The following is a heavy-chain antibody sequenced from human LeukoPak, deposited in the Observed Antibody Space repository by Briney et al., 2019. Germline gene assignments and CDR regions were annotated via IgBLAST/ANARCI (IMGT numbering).Heavy chain of an antibody. CDR2: IMIGGDGK. Sequence: GGSLRLSCAGSGFTFNNYAMSWVRRTPRKGLEWVSTIMIGGDGKHYADSVKGRFTISRDNSENTLYLQMNSLRAADTAVYYCAKEGFDSWGQGTLVTVSS. V-gene: IGHV3-23*01. CDR3: AKEGFDS. CDR1: GFTFNNYA. J-gene: IGHJ4*02.